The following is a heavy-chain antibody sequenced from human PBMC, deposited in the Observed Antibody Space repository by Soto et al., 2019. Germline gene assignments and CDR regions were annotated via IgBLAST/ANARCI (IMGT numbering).Heavy chain of an antibody. D-gene: IGHD3-9*01. CDR3: AKGGDYYDILTGYMSYFDD. CDR2: ISYDGSNK. V-gene: IGHV3-30*18. J-gene: IGHJ4*02. Sequence: PGGSLRLSCAASGFTFSSYGMHWVRQAPGKGLEWVAVISYDGSNKYYADSVKGRFTISRDNSKNTLYLQMNSLRAEDTAVYYCAKGGDYYDILTGYMSYFDDWGQGTMVTVYS. CDR1: GFTFSSYG.